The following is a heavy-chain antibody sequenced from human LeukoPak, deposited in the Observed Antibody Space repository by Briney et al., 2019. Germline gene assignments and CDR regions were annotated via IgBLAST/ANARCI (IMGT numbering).Heavy chain of an antibody. CDR2: ISGSGGAT. V-gene: IGHV3-23*01. Sequence: TGGSLRLSCAASGFTFSNYPMNWVRQAPGKGLEGVSVISGSGGATFSGDSVQGRFTISRDNSRDTLYLQMSSLRAEDTAVYYCGKYLQTTVGANDYWGRGTLVTVSS. D-gene: IGHD1-26*01. CDR1: GFTFSNYP. J-gene: IGHJ4*02. CDR3: GKYLQTTVGANDY.